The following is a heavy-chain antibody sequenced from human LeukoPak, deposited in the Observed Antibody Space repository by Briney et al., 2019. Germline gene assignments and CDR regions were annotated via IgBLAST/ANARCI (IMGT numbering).Heavy chain of an antibody. CDR3: TRAPIAVVTPPHFFDS. CDR2: IYYTGST. V-gene: IGHV4-31*03. Sequence: PSETLSLTCTVSGDSISGGDYCWIRLRPHAGKDLEGNGNIYYTGSTYYNPSLKSRLTISVDTSKNQFSLNLSSVSAADTALYYCTRAPIAVVTPPHFFDSWGQGTLVTVSS. J-gene: IGHJ4*02. D-gene: IGHD4-23*01. CDR1: GDSISGGDYC.